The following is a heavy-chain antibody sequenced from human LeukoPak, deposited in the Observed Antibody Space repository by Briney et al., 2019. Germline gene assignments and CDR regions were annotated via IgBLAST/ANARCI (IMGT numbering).Heavy chain of an antibody. CDR3: AKDQKQLAGIFDF. V-gene: IGHV3-23*01. J-gene: IGHJ4*02. CDR2: ISGSGGST. CDR1: GFTFSSYA. D-gene: IGHD6-6*01. Sequence: PGGSLRLSCAASGFTFSSYAMSWVRQAPGKGLEWVSAISGSGGSTYYADSVKGRFTISRDNSRNTLHLEMNSLRAEDTAVYYCAKDQKQLAGIFDFWGQGILVTVSS.